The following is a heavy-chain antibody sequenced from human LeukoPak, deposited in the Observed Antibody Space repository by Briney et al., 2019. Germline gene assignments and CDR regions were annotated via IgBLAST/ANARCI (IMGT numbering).Heavy chain of an antibody. J-gene: IGHJ4*02. CDR2: IWYDGSNK. CDR3: ARDLADYGSGSYYISV. V-gene: IGHV3-33*01. CDR1: GFTFSSYG. D-gene: IGHD3-10*01. Sequence: PGGSLRLSCAASGFTFSSYGMHWVRQAPGKGLEWVAVIWYDGSNKYYADSVKGRFTISRDNSKNTLYLQMNSLRAEDTAVYYCARDLADYGSGSYYISVWGQGTPVTVSS.